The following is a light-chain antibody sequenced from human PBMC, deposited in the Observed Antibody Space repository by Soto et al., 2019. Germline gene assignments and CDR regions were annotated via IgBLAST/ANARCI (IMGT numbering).Light chain of an antibody. Sequence: DVQMTQSPSSLSASVGDRVTITCRASQSISNSLAWYQQRPVRVPKLLIYGASNLQSEVPSRFSGSGSGTDFTLTISSLQPEDVAPYYCQKYDSAARTFGQGPKV. J-gene: IGKJ1*01. CDR2: GAS. CDR1: QSISNS. V-gene: IGKV1-27*01. CDR3: QKYDSAART.